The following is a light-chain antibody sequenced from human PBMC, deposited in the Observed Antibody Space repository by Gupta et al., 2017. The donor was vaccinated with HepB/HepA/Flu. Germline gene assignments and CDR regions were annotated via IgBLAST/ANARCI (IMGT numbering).Light chain of an antibody. CDR3: HQGCSSPGT. Sequence: DIQMTQSPSSLSASVGDRITITCRASQSISRYLNWYQQRPGKAPKLLIYMASSLQSGVPSRFSGSGSGTDFTLTISRRQPEDFARYYCHQGCSSPGTFGRGTKVEI. V-gene: IGKV1-39*01. J-gene: IGKJ1*01. CDR1: QSISRY. CDR2: MAS.